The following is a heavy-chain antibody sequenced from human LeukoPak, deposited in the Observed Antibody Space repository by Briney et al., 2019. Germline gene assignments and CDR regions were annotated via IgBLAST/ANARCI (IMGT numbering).Heavy chain of an antibody. CDR1: GGTFSSYA. J-gene: IGHJ4*02. CDR3: ARGDLEVKALDS. Sequence: SVKVSCKASGGTFSSYAISWLRQAPGQGLEWMGGIIPIFGTANYAQKFQGRVTITTDESTSTAYMELSSLRSEDTAVYYCARGDLEVKALDSWGQGTLVTVSS. CDR2: IIPIFGTA. V-gene: IGHV1-69*05. D-gene: IGHD4-23*01.